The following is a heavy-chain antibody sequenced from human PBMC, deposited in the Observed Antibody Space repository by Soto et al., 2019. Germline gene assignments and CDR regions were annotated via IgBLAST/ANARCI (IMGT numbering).Heavy chain of an antibody. Sequence: SVKFSCKASGGTFSSYAISWVRQAPGQGLEWMGGIIPIFGTANYAQKFQGRVTITADKSTSTAYMELSSLRSEDTAVYYCAREIRSNNHYIDPWGQGTLVTVSS. CDR1: GGTFSSYA. V-gene: IGHV1-69*06. CDR2: IIPIFGTA. CDR3: AREIRSNNHYIDP. D-gene: IGHD2-2*01. J-gene: IGHJ5*02.